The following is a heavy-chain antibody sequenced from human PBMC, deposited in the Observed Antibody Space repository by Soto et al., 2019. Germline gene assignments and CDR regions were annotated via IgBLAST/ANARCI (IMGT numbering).Heavy chain of an antibody. CDR1: GFTFSSYW. CDR3: ARVYYDILTGYYSDAFDI. V-gene: IGHV3-7*04. CDR2: IKQDGSEK. Sequence: GGSLRLSCAASGFTFSSYWMSWVRQAPGKGLEWVANIKQDGSEKYYVDSVKGRFTISRDNAKNSLYLQMNSLRAEDTAGYYCARVYYDILTGYYSDAFDIWGQGTMVTVSS. J-gene: IGHJ3*02. D-gene: IGHD3-9*01.